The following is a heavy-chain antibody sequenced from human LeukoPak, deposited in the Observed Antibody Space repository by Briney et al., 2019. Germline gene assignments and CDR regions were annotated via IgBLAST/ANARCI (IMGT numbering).Heavy chain of an antibody. CDR3: ARVGATWAFDI. CDR1: GFTFSSYA. J-gene: IGHJ3*02. Sequence: PGGSLRLSCAASGFTFSSYAMHWVRQAPGKGLEYVSAISSNGGSTYYANSVKGRFTISRDNSKNTLYLQMGSLRAEDMAVYYCARVGATWAFDIWGQGTMVTVSS. D-gene: IGHD1-26*01. CDR2: ISSNGGST. V-gene: IGHV3-64*01.